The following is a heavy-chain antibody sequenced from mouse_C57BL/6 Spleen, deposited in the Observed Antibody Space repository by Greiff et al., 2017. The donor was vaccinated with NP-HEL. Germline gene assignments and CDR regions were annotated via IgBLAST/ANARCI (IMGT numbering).Heavy chain of an antibody. CDR1: GYTFTSYW. J-gene: IGHJ1*03. Sequence: QVQLQQSGAELVMPGASVKLSCKASGYTFTSYWMHWVKQRPGQGLEWIGEIDPSDSYTNSNQKFKGKSTLTVDKSSSTAYMQLSSLTSEDSAVYYCARSYYYGSSYVDWYFDVWGTGTTVTVSS. V-gene: IGHV1-69*01. D-gene: IGHD1-1*01. CDR2: IDPSDSYT. CDR3: ARSYYYGSSYVDWYFDV.